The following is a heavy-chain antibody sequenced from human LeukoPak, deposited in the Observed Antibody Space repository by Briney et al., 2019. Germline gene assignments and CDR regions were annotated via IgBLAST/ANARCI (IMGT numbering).Heavy chain of an antibody. CDR1: GFTFSNAW. Sequence: GGSLRLSCAASGFTFSNAWMSWVRQAPGKGLEWVANIKQDGSEKYYVDSVKGRFTISRDNAKNSLYLQMNSLRAEDTAVYYCAGGPQWLVQVYFDYWGQGTLVTVSS. V-gene: IGHV3-7*01. CDR3: AGGPQWLVQVYFDY. J-gene: IGHJ4*02. D-gene: IGHD6-19*01. CDR2: IKQDGSEK.